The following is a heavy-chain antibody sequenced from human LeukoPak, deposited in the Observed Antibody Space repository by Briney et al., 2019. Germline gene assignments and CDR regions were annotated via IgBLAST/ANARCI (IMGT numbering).Heavy chain of an antibody. V-gene: IGHV3-23*01. D-gene: IGHD6-13*01. CDR3: ARRRKEQQLDY. J-gene: IGHJ4*02. CDR2: ISGSGGTT. CDR1: GFTLSNYA. Sequence: PGGPLRLSCAASGFTLSNYAMSWVRQAPGKGLEWVSVISGSGGTTYYADSVKGRFTISRDNSKNTLSLQMNSLRAEDTAVYYCARRRKEQQLDYWGQGTLVTVSS.